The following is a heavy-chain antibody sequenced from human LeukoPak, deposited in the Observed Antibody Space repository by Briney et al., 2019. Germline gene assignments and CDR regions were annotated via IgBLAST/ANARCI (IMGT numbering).Heavy chain of an antibody. D-gene: IGHD3-16*01. J-gene: IGHJ3*01. CDR1: GFTFSSYA. Sequence: GGSLRLSCAASGFTFSSYAMSWVRQAPGKGLEWVSAISGSGGSTYYADSVKGRFTISRDNSKNTLYLQMNSLRAEDTAVYYCAKRPLRVVRGSAFDVWGQGTMVTVSS. V-gene: IGHV3-23*01. CDR3: AKRPLRVVRGSAFDV. CDR2: ISGSGGST.